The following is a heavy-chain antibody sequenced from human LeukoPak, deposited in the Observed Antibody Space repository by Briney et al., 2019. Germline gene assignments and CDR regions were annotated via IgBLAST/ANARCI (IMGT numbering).Heavy chain of an antibody. CDR3: ARDQGSMIVVRTTSWYFDL. D-gene: IGHD3-22*01. J-gene: IGHJ2*01. CDR2: INQDGSEI. V-gene: IGHV3-7*01. Sequence: GGSLRLSCAASAFTFSNYWMSWVRQAPGKGLEWVANINQDGSEIYYVDSVKGRFTISRDNANNSLYLQINSVRADDTAVYYCARDQGSMIVVRTTSWYFDLWGRGTLVTVSS. CDR1: AFTFSNYW.